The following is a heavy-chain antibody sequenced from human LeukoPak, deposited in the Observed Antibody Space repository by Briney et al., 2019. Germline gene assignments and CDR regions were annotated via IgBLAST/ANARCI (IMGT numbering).Heavy chain of an antibody. CDR3: AELGITMIGGV. D-gene: IGHD3-10*02. Sequence: GESLRLSCAASGFTVRSNYMSWVRQAPGKGLEWVSGFYGGGSTDYADSVKGRFTISRDNSKNTLYLQMNSLRAEDTAVYYCAELGITMIGGVWGKGTTVTISS. V-gene: IGHV3-66*01. CDR2: FYGGGST. CDR1: GFTVRSNY. J-gene: IGHJ6*04.